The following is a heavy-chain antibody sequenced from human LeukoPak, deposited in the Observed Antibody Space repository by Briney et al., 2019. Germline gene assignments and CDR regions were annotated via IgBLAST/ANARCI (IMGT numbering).Heavy chain of an antibody. CDR1: GGSFSGYY. J-gene: IGHJ4*02. D-gene: IGHD2-2*01. CDR2: INHSGST. V-gene: IGHV4-34*01. Sequence: SETLSLTCAVYGGSFSGYYWSWIRQPPGKGLEWIGEINHSGSTNYNPSLKRRVTISVDTSKNQFSLKLSSVTAADTAVYYCARGPAPLGVVVPAAFYLDYWGQGTLVTVSS. CDR3: ARGPAPLGVVVPAAFYLDY.